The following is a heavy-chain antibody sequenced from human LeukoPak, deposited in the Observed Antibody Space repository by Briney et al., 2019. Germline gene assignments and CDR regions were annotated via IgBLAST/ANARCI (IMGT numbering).Heavy chain of an antibody. Sequence: GGSLRLSCAASGFTFSSYWMHWVRQAPGKGLVWVSRINSDGGSTRYADSGKGRFTISRDNAKNTLYLQMNSLRAEDTAVYYCARGLLAKYNWFDPWGQGTLVTVSS. CDR3: ARGLLAKYNWFDP. D-gene: IGHD2-15*01. CDR2: INSDGGST. CDR1: GFTFSSYW. V-gene: IGHV3-74*01. J-gene: IGHJ5*02.